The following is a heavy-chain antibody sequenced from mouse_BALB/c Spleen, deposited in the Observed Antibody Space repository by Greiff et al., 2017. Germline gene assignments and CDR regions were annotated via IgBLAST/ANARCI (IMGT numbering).Heavy chain of an antibody. CDR2: ISSGGSYT. D-gene: IGHD2-4*01. V-gene: IGHV5-6-4*01. CDR1: GFTFSSYT. CDR3: TRDGYDYDERDYYAMDY. J-gene: IGHJ4*01. Sequence: EVQRVESGGGLVKPGGSLKLSCAASGFTFSSYTMSWVRQTPEKRLEWVATISSGGSYTYYPDSVKGRFTISRDNAKNTLYLQMSSLKSEDTAMYYCTRDGYDYDERDYYAMDYWGQGTSVTVSS.